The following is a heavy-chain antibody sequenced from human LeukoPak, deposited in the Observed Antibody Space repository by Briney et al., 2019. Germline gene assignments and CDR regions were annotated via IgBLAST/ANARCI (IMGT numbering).Heavy chain of an antibody. D-gene: IGHD3-3*01. V-gene: IGHV1-69*05. CDR3: ARVGGPNLEWLPLDY. J-gene: IGHJ4*02. CDR2: IMPLFRTA. CDR1: GGTFNNSA. Sequence: GASVEVSCKTFGGTFNNSALSWVRQAPGQGLEWRGGIMPLFRTAGYAQKFQGRVTITKDESTRTVYLELTSLTSDDTAVYYCARVGGPNLEWLPLDYWGQGTLVTVSS.